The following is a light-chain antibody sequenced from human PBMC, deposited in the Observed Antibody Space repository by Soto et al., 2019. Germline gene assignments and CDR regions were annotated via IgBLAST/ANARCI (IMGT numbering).Light chain of an antibody. CDR2: WAS. V-gene: IGKV4-1*01. CDR3: QQYYSTPWT. J-gene: IGKJ1*01. Sequence: DIVMTQSPDSLAVSLGGVAXINCKSSQSVLYSSNNKNYLAWHQQKPGQPPKLLIYWASTRESGVPDRFSGSGSGTDFTLTISSLQAEDVAVYYCQQYYSTPWTFGQGTIV. CDR1: QSVLYSSNNKNY.